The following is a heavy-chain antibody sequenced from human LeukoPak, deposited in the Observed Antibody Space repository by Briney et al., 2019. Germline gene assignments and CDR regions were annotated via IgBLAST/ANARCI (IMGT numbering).Heavy chain of an antibody. Sequence: GSVRVSCEASGYTFTGYYMHWVRQAPGQGLEWMGRINANRGGTNYAQKLQGRVTMTRDTSISTAYMELSRLRSDNTALYYCARGELYSARQDYWGQGTLVTLSS. J-gene: IGHJ4*01. CDR2: INANRGGT. CDR1: GYTFTGYY. V-gene: IGHV1-2*06. CDR3: ARGELYSARQDY. D-gene: IGHD1-26*01.